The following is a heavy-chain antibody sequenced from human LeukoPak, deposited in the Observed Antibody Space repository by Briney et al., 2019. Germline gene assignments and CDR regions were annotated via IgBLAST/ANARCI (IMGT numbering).Heavy chain of an antibody. Sequence: GESLKISCKASGCSFTTYWIGWVRQVPGKGLEWVGIIYPADSTAKYSPSFQGQVTISVDKSISPAYLQWGSLKASDTAMYFCTRQWVPPAGNAFDIWGQGTMVTVSS. J-gene: IGHJ3*02. D-gene: IGHD2-2*01. CDR1: GCSFTTYW. V-gene: IGHV5-51*01. CDR2: IYPADSTA. CDR3: TRQWVPPAGNAFDI.